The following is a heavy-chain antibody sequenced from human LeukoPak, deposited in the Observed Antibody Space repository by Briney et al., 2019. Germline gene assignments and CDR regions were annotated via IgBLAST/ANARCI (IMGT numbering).Heavy chain of an antibody. CDR3: AKGRNSGYHYFDY. J-gene: IGHJ4*02. V-gene: IGHV3-30*18. CDR2: ISYVGSNK. D-gene: IGHD5-12*01. CDR1: GFTFSSYG. Sequence: GGSLRLSCAASGFTFSSYGMHWVRQAPGKGLEWVAVISYVGSNKYYADSVKGRFTISRDNSKNTLYLQMNSLRAEDTAVYYCAKGRNSGYHYFDYWGQGTLVTVSS.